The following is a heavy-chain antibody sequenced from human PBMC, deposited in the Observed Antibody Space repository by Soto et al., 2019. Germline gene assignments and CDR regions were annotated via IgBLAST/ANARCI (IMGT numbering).Heavy chain of an antibody. CDR2: ISGSGGST. V-gene: IGHV3-23*01. Sequence: EVQLLESGGGLVQPGGSLRLSCAASGFTFSSYAMSWVRQAPGKGLEWVSAISGSGGSTYYADSVKGRFTISGDNSKNTLYLQMNSLRAEDTAVYYCAKDGALYDFWSAYNWFDPWGQGTLVTVSS. CDR1: GFTFSSYA. J-gene: IGHJ5*02. D-gene: IGHD3-3*01. CDR3: AKDGALYDFWSAYNWFDP.